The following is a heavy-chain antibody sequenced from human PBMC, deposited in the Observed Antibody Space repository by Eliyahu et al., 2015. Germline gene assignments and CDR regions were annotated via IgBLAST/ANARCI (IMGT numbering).Heavy chain of an antibody. D-gene: IGHD2-21*01. J-gene: IGHJ4*02. V-gene: IGHV4-59*08. CDR3: ARHGRSEWYSFDH. CDR2: IYYTGST. CDR1: GGSLSSYY. Sequence: QVQLQESGPGLVKPSETLSLICTVYGGSLSSYYWXWIRQPPGRGLEWVGQIYYTGSTIYNPPLKSRVTISLDTSKNQFSLKLSSVTAADTAVYYCARHGRSEWYSFDHWGQGTLITVSS.